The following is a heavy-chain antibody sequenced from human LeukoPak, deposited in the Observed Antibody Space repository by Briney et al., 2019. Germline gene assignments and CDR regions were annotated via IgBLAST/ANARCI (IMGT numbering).Heavy chain of an antibody. D-gene: IGHD3-10*01. Sequence: GGSLRLSCAASGFTFSSYAMHWVRQAPGKGLEWVAVISYDGSNKYYADSVKGRFTISRDNSKNTLYLQMNSLRAKDTAVYYCAAGSGSYYPDYYGMDVWGQGTTVTVSS. CDR1: GFTFSSYA. V-gene: IGHV3-30-3*01. CDR2: ISYDGSNK. J-gene: IGHJ6*02. CDR3: AAGSGSYYPDYYGMDV.